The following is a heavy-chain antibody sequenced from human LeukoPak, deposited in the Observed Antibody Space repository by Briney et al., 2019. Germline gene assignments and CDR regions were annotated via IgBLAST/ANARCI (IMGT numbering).Heavy chain of an antibody. CDR1: GFTFDDYA. CDR2: ISWNSGSI. CDR3: AKASQWLAFDY. J-gene: IGHJ4*02. Sequence: PGGSLRLSCAASGFTFDDYAMHWVRQAPGKGLEWVSGISWNSGSIGYADSVKGRFTISRDNSKDTLYLQMNSLRAEDTAVYYCAKASQWLAFDYWGQGTLVTVSS. D-gene: IGHD6-19*01. V-gene: IGHV3-9*01.